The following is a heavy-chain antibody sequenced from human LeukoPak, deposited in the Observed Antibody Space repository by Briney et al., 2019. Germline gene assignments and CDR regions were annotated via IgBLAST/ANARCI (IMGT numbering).Heavy chain of an antibody. J-gene: IGHJ4*02. D-gene: IGHD6-19*01. V-gene: IGHV3-13*01. CDR2: IGTAGDT. CDR1: GFTFSSYD. CDR3: ARAVAGRYYFDY. Sequence: GGSLRLSCAASGFTFSSYDMHWVRQATGKGLEWVSAIGTAGDTYYPGSVKGRFTISRENAKNSLYLRMNSLRAGDTAVYYCARAVAGRYYFDYWGQRTLVTVSS.